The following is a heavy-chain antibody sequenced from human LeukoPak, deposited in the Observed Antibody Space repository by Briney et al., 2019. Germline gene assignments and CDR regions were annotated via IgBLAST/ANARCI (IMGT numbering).Heavy chain of an antibody. V-gene: IGHV3-74*01. Sequence: GGSLRLSCAASGFTFSSYAMSWVRQAPGKGLVWVSRINSDGSSTSYADSVKGRFTISRDNAKNTLYLQMNSLRAEDTAVYYCALLDITMVRGVHDYYFDNWGQGTLVTVSS. CDR3: ALLDITMVRGVHDYYFDN. D-gene: IGHD3-10*01. J-gene: IGHJ4*02. CDR2: INSDGSST. CDR1: GFTFSSYA.